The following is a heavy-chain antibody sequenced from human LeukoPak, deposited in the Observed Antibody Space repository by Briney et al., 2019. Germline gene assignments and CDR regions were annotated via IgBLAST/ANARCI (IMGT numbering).Heavy chain of an antibody. CDR3: ARYRVRSRFDY. CDR1: GGSFSGYY. Sequence: SETLSLTCAVYGGSFSGYYWSWIRQPPGKGLEWIGEINHSGSTNYNPSLKSRVTISVDTSKNQFSLKLSSVTAADTAVYYCARYRVRSRFDYWGQGTLVTVPS. V-gene: IGHV4-34*01. J-gene: IGHJ4*02. D-gene: IGHD3-10*01. CDR2: INHSGST.